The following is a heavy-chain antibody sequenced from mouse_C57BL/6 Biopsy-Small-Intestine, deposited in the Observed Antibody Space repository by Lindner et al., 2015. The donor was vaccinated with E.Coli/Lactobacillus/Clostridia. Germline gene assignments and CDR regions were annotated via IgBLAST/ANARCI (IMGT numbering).Heavy chain of an antibody. CDR2: INPNNGGT. J-gene: IGHJ1*03. Sequence: VQLQESGPVLVKPGASVKMSCKASGYTFTDYNMDWVKQSHGKSLEWIGDINPNNGGTIYNQKFKGKATLTVDKSSSTAYMELRSLTSEDTAVYYCARLDYDYDWYFDVWGTGTTVTVSS. CDR3: ARLDYDYDWYFDV. D-gene: IGHD2-4*01. CDR1: GYTFTDYN. V-gene: IGHV1-18*01.